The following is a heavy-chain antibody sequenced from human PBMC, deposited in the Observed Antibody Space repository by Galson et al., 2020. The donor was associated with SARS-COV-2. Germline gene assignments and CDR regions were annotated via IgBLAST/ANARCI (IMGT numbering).Heavy chain of an antibody. Sequence: SETLSLTCAVYGGSFSGYYWSWIRQPPGKGLEWIGEINHSGSTNYNPSLKSRVTISVDTSKNQFSLKLSSVTAADTALYYCARGGSGGKGEDYWGQGTLVTVSS. CDR2: INHSGST. D-gene: IGHD2-15*01. CDR3: ARGGSGGKGEDY. J-gene: IGHJ4*02. CDR1: GGSFSGYY. V-gene: IGHV4-34*01.